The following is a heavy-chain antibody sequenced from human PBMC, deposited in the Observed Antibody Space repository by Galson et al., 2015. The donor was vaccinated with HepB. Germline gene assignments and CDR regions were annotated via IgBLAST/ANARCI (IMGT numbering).Heavy chain of an antibody. J-gene: IGHJ4*02. CDR3: AKSIHLGRGFDS. CDR1: GDSVSGNSVG. D-gene: IGHD2-2*02. CDR2: IYYRSKWST. V-gene: IGHV6-1*01. Sequence: CAISGDSVSGNSVGWDWIRQSLWRGCERLGRIYYRSKWSTVYAVSVKSRITINPDTSKNQFSLQLNSVTPEDTALYYCAKSIHLGRGFDSWAQGTLVTVSS.